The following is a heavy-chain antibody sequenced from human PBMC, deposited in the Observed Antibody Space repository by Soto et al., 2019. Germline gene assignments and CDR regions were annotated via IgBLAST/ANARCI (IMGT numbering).Heavy chain of an antibody. CDR3: TRDAAGGSGTYHFDY. V-gene: IGHV3-49*04. D-gene: IGHD1-26*01. CDR2: IRSKIYDLTT. CDR1: GFTFGDYA. Sequence: EVQLVESGGDLVQPGRSLRLSCTASGFTFGDYALSWVRQAPGKGLEWVGFIRSKIYDLTTEFAASVKGRFTISRDDYNSIAYLQMNSLKNEDTAVYYCTRDAAGGSGTYHFDYWGQGTLVTVSS. J-gene: IGHJ4*02.